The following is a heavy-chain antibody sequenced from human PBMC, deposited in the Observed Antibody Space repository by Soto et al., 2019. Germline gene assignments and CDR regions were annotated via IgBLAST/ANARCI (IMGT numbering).Heavy chain of an antibody. CDR3: ARDDEYSGNGMDV. V-gene: IGHV3-33*01. D-gene: IGHD3-10*01. Sequence: QVQLVESGGGVVQPGRSLRLSCAASGFTFSNYGMHWVRQAPGKGLEWVAVILNDASNRYHADSVKDRFTISRDNSKNMRYLQMNSLRAEDTAVYYWARDDEYSGNGMDVWGQGTTVTVS. J-gene: IGHJ6*02. CDR2: ILNDASNR. CDR1: GFTFSNYG.